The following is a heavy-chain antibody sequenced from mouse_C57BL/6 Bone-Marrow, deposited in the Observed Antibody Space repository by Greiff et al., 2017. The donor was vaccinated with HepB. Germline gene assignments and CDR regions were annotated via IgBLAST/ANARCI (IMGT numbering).Heavy chain of an antibody. Sequence: QVQLQQSGAELARPGASVKLSCKASGYTFTSYGISWVKQRTGQGLEWIGEIYPRSGNPYYNEKFKGKATLTADKSSSTAYMELRSLTSEDSAVYFCARRGITTVVAYYYAMDYWGQGTSVTVSS. CDR1: GYTFTSYG. J-gene: IGHJ4*01. CDR2: IYPRSGNP. CDR3: ARRGITTVVAYYYAMDY. V-gene: IGHV1-81*01. D-gene: IGHD1-1*01.